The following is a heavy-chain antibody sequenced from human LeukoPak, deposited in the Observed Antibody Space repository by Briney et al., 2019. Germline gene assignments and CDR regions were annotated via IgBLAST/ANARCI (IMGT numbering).Heavy chain of an antibody. CDR1: GGSFSGYY. CDR3: ARGSGSDENYYYYMDV. J-gene: IGHJ6*03. CDR2: INHSGST. D-gene: IGHD3-10*01. V-gene: IGHV4-34*01. Sequence: SETLSLTCAVSGGSFSGYYWSWIRQPPGKGLEWIGEINHSGSTNYNPSLKSRVAISVDTSKNQFSLKLSSVTAADTAVYYCARGSGSDENYYYYMDVWGKGTTVTVSS.